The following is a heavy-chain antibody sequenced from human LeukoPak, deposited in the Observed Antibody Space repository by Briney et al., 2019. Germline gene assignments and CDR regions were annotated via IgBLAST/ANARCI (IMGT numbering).Heavy chain of an antibody. J-gene: IGHJ4*02. CDR3: ARVREQWLVAYYFDY. D-gene: IGHD6-19*01. V-gene: IGHV4-59*01. CDR1: GGSISSYY. CDR2: IYYSGST. Sequence: SETLSLTCTVSGGSISSYYWSWIRQPPGKGLEWIGYIYYSGSTNYNPSLKSRVTISVDTSKNQFSLKLSSVTAADTAVYYCARVREQWLVAYYFDYWGQGILVTVSS.